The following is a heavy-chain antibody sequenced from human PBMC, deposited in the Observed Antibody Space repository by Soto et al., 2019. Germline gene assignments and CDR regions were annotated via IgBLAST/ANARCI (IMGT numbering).Heavy chain of an antibody. CDR2: ISGSGGST. Sequence: GGSLRLSCAASGFTFSSYAMSWVRQAPGKGLEWVSAISGSGGSTYYADSVKGRFTISRDNSKNTLYLQMNSLRAEDTAVYYCAKDGADSSGYYYLDYWGQGTLVTVSS. CDR1: GFTFSSYA. J-gene: IGHJ4*02. V-gene: IGHV3-23*01. D-gene: IGHD3-22*01. CDR3: AKDGADSSGYYYLDY.